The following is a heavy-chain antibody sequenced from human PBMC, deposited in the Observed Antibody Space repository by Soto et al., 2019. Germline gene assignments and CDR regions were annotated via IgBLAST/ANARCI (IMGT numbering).Heavy chain of an antibody. CDR1: GFTFSSYA. D-gene: IGHD3-22*01. CDR3: ARDYYDSSGYCGY. Sequence: QVQLVESGGGVVQPGRSLRLSCAASGFTFSSYAMHWVRQAPGKGLEWVAVISYDGSNKYYADSVKGRFTISRDNSKNTLYLQTNSLRAEDTAVYYCARDYYDSSGYCGYWGQGTLVTVSS. J-gene: IGHJ4*02. V-gene: IGHV3-30-3*01. CDR2: ISYDGSNK.